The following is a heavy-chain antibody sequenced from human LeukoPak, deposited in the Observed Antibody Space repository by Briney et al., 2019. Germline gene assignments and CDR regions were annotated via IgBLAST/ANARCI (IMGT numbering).Heavy chain of an antibody. Sequence: GGSLRLSCAASGFTFNDYYMSWIRQAPGKGLEWVSYISGRSTYTNYAASVEGRFTISRDNARNSLYLQLNSLRAEDTAVYYCAKDMRGYYRPIDYWGQGTLVTVSS. CDR1: GFTFNDYY. CDR3: AKDMRGYYRPIDY. V-gene: IGHV3-11*05. J-gene: IGHJ4*02. D-gene: IGHD3-3*01. CDR2: ISGRSTYT.